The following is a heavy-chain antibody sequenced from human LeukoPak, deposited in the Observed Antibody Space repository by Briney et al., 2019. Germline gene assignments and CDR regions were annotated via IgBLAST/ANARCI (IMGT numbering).Heavy chain of an antibody. CDR2: TYYRSKWYN. CDR3: ARDSIIAAAGLYCFDY. CDR1: GDSVSSNSAA. J-gene: IGHJ4*02. Sequence: SQTLSLTCAISGDSVSSNSAAWNWIRQSPSRGLEWLGRTYYRSKWYNDYAVSVKSRITINPDTSKNQFSLQLNSVTPEDTAVYYCARDSIIAAAGLYCFDYWGQGTLVTVSS. V-gene: IGHV6-1*01. D-gene: IGHD6-13*01.